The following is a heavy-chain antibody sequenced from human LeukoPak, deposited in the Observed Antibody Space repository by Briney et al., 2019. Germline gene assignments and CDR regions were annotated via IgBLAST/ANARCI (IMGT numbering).Heavy chain of an antibody. Sequence: ASVNVSCKASGYTFTSYTMNWVRQAPGQGLEWMGWINTNTGNPTYAQGFTGRFVFSLDTSVSTAYLQISSLKAEDTAVYYCARATYYYDSSGYYRFDYWGQGTLVTVSS. V-gene: IGHV7-4-1*02. CDR2: INTNTGNP. D-gene: IGHD3-22*01. CDR3: ARATYYYDSSGYYRFDY. CDR1: GYTFTSYT. J-gene: IGHJ4*02.